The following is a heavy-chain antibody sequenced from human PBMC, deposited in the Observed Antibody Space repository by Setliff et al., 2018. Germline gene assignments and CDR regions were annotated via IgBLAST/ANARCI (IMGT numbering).Heavy chain of an antibody. CDR3: ARDNRARHYMDV. D-gene: IGHD3-10*01. Sequence: TSETLSLTCSLSGVTIGGNNYYYWAWIRQPPGKGLEWIGRILFSGDTYYNPSLNSRVTISADTSKNQFSLNLSSVTAADTAVYYCARDNRARHYMDVWGKGTTVTVSS. CDR1: GVTIGGNNYYY. CDR2: ILFSGDT. J-gene: IGHJ6*03. V-gene: IGHV4-39*07.